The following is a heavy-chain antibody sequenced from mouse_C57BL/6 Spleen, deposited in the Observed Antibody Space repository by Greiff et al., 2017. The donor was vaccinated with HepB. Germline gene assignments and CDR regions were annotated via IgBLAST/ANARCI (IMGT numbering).Heavy chain of an antibody. CDR1: GYSITSGYY. J-gene: IGHJ4*01. CDR3: ATYYGSSYGAMDY. CDR2: ISYDGSN. Sequence: EVQLQQSGHGLVKPSQSLSLTCSVTGYSITSGYYWNWIRQFPGNKLEWMGYISYDGSNNYNPSLKNRISITRDTSKNQVFLKLNSVTTEDTATYYCATYYGSSYGAMDYWGQGTSVTVSS. V-gene: IGHV3-6*01. D-gene: IGHD1-1*01.